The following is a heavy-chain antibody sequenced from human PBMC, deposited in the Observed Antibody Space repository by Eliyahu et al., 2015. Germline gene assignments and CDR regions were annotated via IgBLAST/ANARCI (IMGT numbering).Heavy chain of an antibody. D-gene: IGHD3-10*01. CDR1: GFSIRTSEMG. V-gene: IGHV2-5*02. Sequence: QITLKESGPTLVKPTQTLTLTCTFSGFSIRTSEMGVGWIRQSPGKALEWLALIYWDDDKRYTPSLKSRLTITKDSSKHQVVLTMINLDPVDTGTYYCAHRRYFGSGSYLEHWGPGIAVTVSS. CDR3: AHRRYFGSGSYLEH. J-gene: IGHJ4*02. CDR2: IYWDDDK.